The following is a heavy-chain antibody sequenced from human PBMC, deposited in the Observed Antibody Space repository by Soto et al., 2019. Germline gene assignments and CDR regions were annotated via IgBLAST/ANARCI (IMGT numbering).Heavy chain of an antibody. CDR1: GGYITIDDYY. CDR2: TYYTGTT. CDR3: ARGYYYYCMDV. V-gene: IGHV4-30-4*01. J-gene: IGHJ6*02. Sequence: SETLSLSCTVSGGYITIDDYYWSWIRQAPGKGLEWIGFTYYTGTTYGNPSLKSRVTMSVDPSRTHFSLRLSSVTAADTAVYYCARGYYYYCMDVWGQGTTVTVSS.